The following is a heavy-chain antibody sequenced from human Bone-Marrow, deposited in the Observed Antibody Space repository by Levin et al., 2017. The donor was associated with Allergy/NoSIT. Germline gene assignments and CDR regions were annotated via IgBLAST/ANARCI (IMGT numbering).Heavy chain of an antibody. D-gene: IGHD2-21*02. CDR3: ARANCGGDCSVFDY. CDR1: GFIFRSYA. J-gene: IGHJ4*03. CDR2: IWYDESNK. Sequence: GGSLRLSCFASGFIFRSYAMHWVRQTPGKGLEWVAIIWYDESNKYYADSVKGRFTISRDNSKNTLFLQLNSLRVEDTAIYYCARANCGGDCSVFDYWGHGTLVTVSS. V-gene: IGHV3-33*01.